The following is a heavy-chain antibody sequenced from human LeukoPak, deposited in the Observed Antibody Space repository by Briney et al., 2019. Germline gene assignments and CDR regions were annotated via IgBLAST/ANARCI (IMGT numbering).Heavy chain of an antibody. D-gene: IGHD4-17*01. Sequence: SVKVSCKASGGTFSSYAISWVRQAPGQGLEWMGRIIPILGIANYAQKFQGRVTITADKSTSTAYMELSSLRSEDTAVYYCASTHDYGDYEADYWGQGTLVTISS. CDR3: ASTHDYGDYEADY. CDR1: GGTFSSYA. J-gene: IGHJ4*02. V-gene: IGHV1-69*04. CDR2: IIPILGIA.